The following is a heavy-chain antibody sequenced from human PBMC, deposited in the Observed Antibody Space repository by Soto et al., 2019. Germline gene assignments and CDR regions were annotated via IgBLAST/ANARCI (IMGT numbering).Heavy chain of an antibody. CDR1: GYTFTGFH. D-gene: IGHD3-22*01. V-gene: IGHV1-2*04. CDR2: INPNGGGR. Sequence: ASVKVSCKASGYTFTGFHIHWVRQAPRQGLEWMGWINPNGGGRNYAQKFQGWVTITRDTSASTAYMEVSSLRSEDTAVYYCARAAYYYDSSGYYPGDYWGQGSLVTVSS. CDR3: ARAAYYYDSSGYYPGDY. J-gene: IGHJ4*02.